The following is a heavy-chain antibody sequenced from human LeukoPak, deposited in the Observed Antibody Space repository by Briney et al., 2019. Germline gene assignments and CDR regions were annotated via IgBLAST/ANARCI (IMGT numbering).Heavy chain of an antibody. Sequence: GGSLRLSCAASGFTFSSYAMSWVRQAPGKGLECVSAISGSGGSTYYADSVKGRFTISRDNSKNTLYLQMNSLRAEDMAVYYCAKDRSRFDILAGYYLGYAFDIWGQGTMVTVSS. D-gene: IGHD3-9*01. CDR1: GFTFSSYA. CDR2: ISGSGGST. CDR3: AKDRSRFDILAGYYLGYAFDI. V-gene: IGHV3-23*01. J-gene: IGHJ3*02.